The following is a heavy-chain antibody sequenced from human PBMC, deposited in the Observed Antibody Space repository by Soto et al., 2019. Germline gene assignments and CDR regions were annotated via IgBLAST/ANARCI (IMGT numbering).Heavy chain of an antibody. CDR3: AKDPSSNWNLPEGWFDP. J-gene: IGHJ5*02. CDR1: GFTFSSYG. D-gene: IGHD1-7*01. Sequence: GGSLRLSCAASGFTFSSYGMHWVRQAPGKGLEWVAVISYDGSNKYYADSVKGRFTISRDNSKNTLYLQMNSLRAEDTAVYYCAKDPSSNWNLPEGWFDPWGQGTLVTVSS. CDR2: ISYDGSNK. V-gene: IGHV3-30*18.